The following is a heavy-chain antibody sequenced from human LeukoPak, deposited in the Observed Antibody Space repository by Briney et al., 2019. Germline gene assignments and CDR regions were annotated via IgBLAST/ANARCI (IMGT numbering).Heavy chain of an antibody. CDR2: IIPIFGTA. V-gene: IGHV1-69*06. CDR1: GGTFSSYA. D-gene: IGHD4-23*01. J-gene: IGHJ3*02. Sequence: SVKVSCKASGGTFSSYAISWVRQAPGQGLEWMGGIIPIFGTANYAQKFQGRVTITADKSTSTAYMELSSLRSEDTAVYYCASPAGGNIDAFDIWGQGTMVTVSS. CDR3: ASPAGGNIDAFDI.